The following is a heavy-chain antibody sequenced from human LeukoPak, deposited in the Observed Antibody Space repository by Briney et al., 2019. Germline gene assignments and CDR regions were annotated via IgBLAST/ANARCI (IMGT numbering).Heavy chain of an antibody. CDR2: IYWDNNK. D-gene: IGHD3-16*01. V-gene: IGHV2-5*02. CDR3: AHRFGGTPNFHH. CDR1: GFSLSTSAVG. Sequence: SGPTLVKPTQTLTLTCTFSGFSLSTSAVGVGWIRQPPGEVVEWLALIYWDNNKDYSPSLKSRLTITKDTSKNQVVLTMTNMDPVDTATYYCAHRFGGTPNFHHWGQGTLVTVSS. J-gene: IGHJ1*01.